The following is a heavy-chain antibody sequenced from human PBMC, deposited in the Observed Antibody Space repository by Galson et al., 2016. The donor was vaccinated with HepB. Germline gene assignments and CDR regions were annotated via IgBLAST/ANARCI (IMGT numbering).Heavy chain of an antibody. J-gene: IGHJ4*02. V-gene: IGHV3-30*18. Sequence: SLRLSCAASGFTFSHYGMHWVRQAPGKGLEWEAVISYDGSNKYSTESVKGRFTISRDNSKNTLFLQMNSLRVEDTAVYYCAKAPNPGTTLYPLDYWGQGSLVTVSS. D-gene: IGHD1-7*01. CDR3: AKAPNPGTTLYPLDY. CDR2: ISYDGSNK. CDR1: GFTFSHYG.